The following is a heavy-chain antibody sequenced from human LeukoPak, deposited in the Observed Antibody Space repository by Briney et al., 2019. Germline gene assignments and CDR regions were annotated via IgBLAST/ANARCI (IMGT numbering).Heavy chain of an antibody. CDR2: INPSGGST. V-gene: IGHV1-46*03. J-gene: IGHJ4*02. Sequence: VASVKVSCKASGYTFTGYYMHWVRQAPGQGLEWMGIINPSGGSTSYAQKFQGRVTMTRDTSTSTVYMELSSLRSEDTAVYYCARVGYYGSGSYGGLGYWGQGTLVTVSS. D-gene: IGHD3-10*01. CDR1: GYTFTGYY. CDR3: ARVGYYGSGSYGGLGY.